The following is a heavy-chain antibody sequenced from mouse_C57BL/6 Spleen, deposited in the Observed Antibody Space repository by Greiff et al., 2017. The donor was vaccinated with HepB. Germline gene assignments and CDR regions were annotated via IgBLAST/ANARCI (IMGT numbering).Heavy chain of an antibody. CDR2: IDPEDGDT. CDR3: TTVITIQYYFDY. CDR1: GFNIKDYY. Sequence: EVQLQQSGAELVRPGASVKLSCTASGFNIKDYYMHWVKQRPEQGLEWIGRIDPEDGDTEYAPKFQGKATMTADTSSNTAYLQLSSLTSEDTAVYYCTTVITIQYYFDYWGQGTTLTVSS. D-gene: IGHD1-1*02. V-gene: IGHV14-1*01. J-gene: IGHJ2*01.